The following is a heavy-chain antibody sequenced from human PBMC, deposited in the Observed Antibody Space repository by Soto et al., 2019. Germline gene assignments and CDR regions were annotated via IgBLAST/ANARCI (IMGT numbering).Heavy chain of an antibody. V-gene: IGHV4-59*08. D-gene: IGHD4-17*01. CDR2: IYYSGST. CDR3: ARQAYGHAFDI. Sequence: SETLSLTCTVSGGSISSYYWSWIRQPPGKGLEWIGYIYYSGSTNYNPSLKSRVTISVDTSKNQFSLKLSSVTAADTAVYYCARQAYGHAFDIWGQGTMVTVS. J-gene: IGHJ3*02. CDR1: GGSISSYY.